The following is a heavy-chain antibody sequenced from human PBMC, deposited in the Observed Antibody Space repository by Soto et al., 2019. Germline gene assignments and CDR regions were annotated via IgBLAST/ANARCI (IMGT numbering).Heavy chain of an antibody. V-gene: IGHV3-49*04. Sequence: GGSLRLSCTGSGFNFGNYAMSWVRQAPGKGPEWVGFIRSETYGGTPDYAAPVKGRFTISRDDSKNTLYLQMNSLKTEDTAVYYCTTLITMSPYYYGMDVWGQGTTVTVS. CDR3: TTLITMSPYYYGMDV. D-gene: IGHD3-10*02. CDR1: GFNFGNYA. J-gene: IGHJ6*02. CDR2: IRSETYGGTP.